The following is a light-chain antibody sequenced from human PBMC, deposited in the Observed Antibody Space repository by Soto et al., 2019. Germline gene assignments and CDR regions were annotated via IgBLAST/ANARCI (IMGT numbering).Light chain of an antibody. CDR2: GAS. CDR1: QSVSSSY. J-gene: IGKJ1*01. CDR3: QQYGSSPKT. Sequence: ENVLTQSPGTLSLSPGERATISCRASQSVSSSYLAWYQQKPGQAPRLLIYGASSRATGIPDRFSGSGSGTDFTLTISRLEPEDFAVYYCQQYGSSPKTFGQGTKVDIK. V-gene: IGKV3-20*01.